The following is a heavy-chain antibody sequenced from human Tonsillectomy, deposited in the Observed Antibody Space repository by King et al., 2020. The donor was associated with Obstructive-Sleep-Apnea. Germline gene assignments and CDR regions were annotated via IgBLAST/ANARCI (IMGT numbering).Heavy chain of an antibody. J-gene: IGHJ4*02. CDR3: ARDLTGPFES. CDR2: ISNDGSNK. D-gene: IGHD7-27*01. V-gene: IGHV3-30*04. Sequence: VQLVESGGGVVQPGMSLRLSCAASGFIFRSYAIHWVRQAPGKGLEWVAVISNDGSNKYYADSVRGRFTISRDNSKNTLSLQMNSLRPEDTAVYYCARDLTGPFESWGQGTLVTDSS. CDR1: GFIFRSYA.